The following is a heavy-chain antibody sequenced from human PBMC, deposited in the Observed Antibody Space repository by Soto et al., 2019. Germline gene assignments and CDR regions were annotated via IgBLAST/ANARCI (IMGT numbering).Heavy chain of an antibody. CDR1: GGSFSGHY. J-gene: IGHJ3*02. V-gene: IGHV4-34*01. CDR2: INHSGST. Sequence: SETLSLTCVVYGGSFSGHYWSWIRQPPGKGLQWIGEINHSGSTNYNPSLKSRVTILVDTSKNHFSLKLSSVTAADTAVYYCARSRVTMVRDDAFDIWGQGTMVTVSS. D-gene: IGHD3-10*01. CDR3: ARSRVTMVRDDAFDI.